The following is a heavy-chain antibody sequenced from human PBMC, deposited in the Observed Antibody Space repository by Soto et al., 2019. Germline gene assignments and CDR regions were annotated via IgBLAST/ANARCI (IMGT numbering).Heavy chain of an antibody. D-gene: IGHD3-22*01. Sequence: GQFLKVCWQAFGYTFITFGVSWVRQMPGKGLECMGRIDPTDSYTDYGPSFEGHVTMSVDRSINTAYLEWSSLKASDSAMYYCARLTLARDSSGYNVFGYWGLGTLVTVSS. J-gene: IGHJ4*02. CDR1: GYTFITFG. CDR2: IDPTDSYT. V-gene: IGHV5-10-1*01. CDR3: ARLTLARDSSGYNVFGY.